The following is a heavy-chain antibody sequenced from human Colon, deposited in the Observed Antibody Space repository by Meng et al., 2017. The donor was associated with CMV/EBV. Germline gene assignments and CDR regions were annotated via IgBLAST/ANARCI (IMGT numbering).Heavy chain of an antibody. Sequence: SETLSLTCTVSGVSISSYYWSWIRQPPGRGLEWIGYISYSGSTNYNPSLKSRVTISVDTSKNQFSLKLNPVTAADTAVYYCARDRAGYGGYVPFDPWGQGTPVTVSS. D-gene: IGHD5-12*01. J-gene: IGHJ5*02. CDR3: ARDRAGYGGYVPFDP. CDR2: ISYSGST. V-gene: IGHV4-59*01. CDR1: GVSISSYY.